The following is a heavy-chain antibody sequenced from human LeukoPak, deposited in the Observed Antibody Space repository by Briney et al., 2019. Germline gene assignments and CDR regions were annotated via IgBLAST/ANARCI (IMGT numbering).Heavy chain of an antibody. CDR1: GGSFSGYY. D-gene: IGHD6-19*01. J-gene: IGHJ4*02. CDR3: AREDSSGLGTGY. V-gene: IGHV4-34*01. Sequence: PSETLSLTCAVYGGSFSGYYWSWIRQPPGKGLEWIGEINHSGSTNYNPSLKSRVTISVDTSKNQFSLKLSSVTAADTAVYYCAREDSSGLGTGYWGQGTLVTVSS. CDR2: INHSGST.